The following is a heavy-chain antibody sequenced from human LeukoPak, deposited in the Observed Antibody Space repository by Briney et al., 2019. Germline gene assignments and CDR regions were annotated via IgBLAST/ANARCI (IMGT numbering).Heavy chain of an antibody. CDR3: TTKLGFTYGVDF. V-gene: IGHV3-15*01. D-gene: IGHD5-18*01. CDR2: IKSRTDGGTT. Sequence: GRSLRLSCAVSGFSVNDGWMNWVRQAPGKGLEWVANIKSRTDGGTTEYAAPVNGRFSVSVDGSKNTFYLQMNSLKAEDTALYYCTTKLGFTYGVDFWGQGTLVTVSA. CDR1: GFSVNDGW. J-gene: IGHJ4*02.